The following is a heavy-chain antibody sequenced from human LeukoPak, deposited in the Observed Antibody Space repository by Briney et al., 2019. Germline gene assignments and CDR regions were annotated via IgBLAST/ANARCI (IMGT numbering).Heavy chain of an antibody. D-gene: IGHD3-22*01. CDR3: ARGRAYYYDSSGYYDYYYGMDV. J-gene: IGHJ6*02. V-gene: IGHV1-8*01. CDR1: GYTFTSYD. CDR2: MNPNSGNT. Sequence: GASVKVSCKASGYTFTSYDINWVRQATGQGLEWMGWMNPNSGNTGYAQKFQGRVTMTRNTSISTAYMELSSLRSEDTAVYYCARGRAYYYDSSGYYDYYYGMDVWGQGITVTVSS.